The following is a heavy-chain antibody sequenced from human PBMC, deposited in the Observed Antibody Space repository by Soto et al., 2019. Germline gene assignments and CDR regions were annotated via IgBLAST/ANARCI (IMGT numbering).Heavy chain of an antibody. CDR1: GGSISISSYY. J-gene: IGHJ5*02. CDR3: VRSISPYGDYAFDP. V-gene: IGHV4-61*05. Sequence: PSETRSLTCPVSGGSISISSYYWVWIRQPPGKGLEWIGYIYYSGPTNYNPSLKSRVTISVDTSKKQFSLKLTSVTAADTAVYYCVRSISPYGDYAFDPWGQGTLVTVS. D-gene: IGHD4-17*01. CDR2: IYYSGPT.